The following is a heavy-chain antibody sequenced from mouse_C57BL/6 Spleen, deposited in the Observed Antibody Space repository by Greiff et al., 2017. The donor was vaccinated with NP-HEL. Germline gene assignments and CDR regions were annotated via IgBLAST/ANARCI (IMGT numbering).Heavy chain of an antibody. Sequence: EVQLQQSGPELVKPGASVKISCKASGYTFTDYYMNWVKQSHGKSLEWIGDISLNYGGSSYNQKFKGKATFTVDKSSSTAYMELRSLTSEDSAVYYCARGDSSGYMYYFDYRGQGTTLTVSS. V-gene: IGHV1-26*01. CDR3: ARGDSSGYMYYFDY. CDR1: GYTFTDYY. J-gene: IGHJ2*01. D-gene: IGHD3-2*02. CDR2: ISLNYGGS.